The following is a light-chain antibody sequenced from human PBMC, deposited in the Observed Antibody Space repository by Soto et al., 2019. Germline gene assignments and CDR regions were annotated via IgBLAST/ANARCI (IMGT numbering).Light chain of an antibody. V-gene: IGKV3-20*01. CDR2: GAS. CDR1: QSVSSSS. CDR3: KQYGSSLFT. Sequence: EIVLTQSPGTLSLSPGASAPLSCRASQSVSSSSLAWYQQKPGQAPRLLICGASSRASGIPHRFSGSGSGRDFTRTTSRLEPEDFAVYYCKQYGSSLFTFGPGTKVDIK. J-gene: IGKJ3*01.